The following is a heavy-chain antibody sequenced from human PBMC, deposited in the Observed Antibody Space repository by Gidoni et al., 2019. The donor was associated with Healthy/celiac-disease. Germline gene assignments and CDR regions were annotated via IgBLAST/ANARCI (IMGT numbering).Heavy chain of an antibody. CDR3: ARDGYDDGSGGYEDDY. D-gene: IGHD6-19*01. CDR1: GYTFPSYG. V-gene: IGHV1-18*01. Sequence: QVQLVQSGAEVKKPGASVKVSCKASGYTFPSYGISWVRQAPGQGLEWMGWISAYNGNTNYAQKLQGRVTMTTDTSTSTDYMELRSLRSDDTAVYYCARDGYDDGSGGYEDDYWGQGTLVTVSS. J-gene: IGHJ4*02. CDR2: ISAYNGNT.